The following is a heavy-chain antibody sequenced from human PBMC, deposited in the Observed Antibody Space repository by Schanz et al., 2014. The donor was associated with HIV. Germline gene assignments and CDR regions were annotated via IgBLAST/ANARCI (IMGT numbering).Heavy chain of an antibody. V-gene: IGHV4-34*01. CDR1: GGSFNDNY. Sequence: QVQLKQWGTGLLKPSETLSLTCAVYGGSFNDNYWSWIRQPPGKGLEWIGEINHRGSTKYNPSLESRVAMAVDPFKSQFSLGLSSVTAADTAVYYCARGGILLLRGVSNWFDPWGQGTLVIVSS. D-gene: IGHD3-10*01. J-gene: IGHJ5*02. CDR2: INHRGST. CDR3: ARGGILLLRGVSNWFDP.